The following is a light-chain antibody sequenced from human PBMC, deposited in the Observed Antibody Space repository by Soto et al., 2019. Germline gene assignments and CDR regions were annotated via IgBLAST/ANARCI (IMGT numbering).Light chain of an antibody. J-gene: IGKJ1*01. V-gene: IGKV3-15*01. Sequence: DIVVTQSPATLSASPWERVTRSGRASQFVSSRLAWYQRRPGQVPRLLIYDTSTRAPGISARFSGSGSGTEFTLTISSLQSEDFAVYYCQEYIQWPPGMFGPGTKVDIK. CDR2: DTS. CDR1: QFVSSR. CDR3: QEYIQWPPGM.